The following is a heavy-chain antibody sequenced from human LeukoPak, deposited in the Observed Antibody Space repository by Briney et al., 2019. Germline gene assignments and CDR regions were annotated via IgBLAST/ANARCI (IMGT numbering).Heavy chain of an antibody. CDR1: GGTFSSYA. V-gene: IGHV1-69*13. CDR2: IIPLFGTA. J-gene: IGHJ4*02. CDR3: TRDGVGDSSGSPPAY. D-gene: IGHD3-22*01. Sequence: ASVKVSCKASGGTFSSYAISWVRQAPGQGLEWMGGIIPLFGTANYAQKFQGRVTITADESTSTAYMELSSLRSEDTAVYYCTRDGVGDSSGSPPAYWGQGTLVTVSS.